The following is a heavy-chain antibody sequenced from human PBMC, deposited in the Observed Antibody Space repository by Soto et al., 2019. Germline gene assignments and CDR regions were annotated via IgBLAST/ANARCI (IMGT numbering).Heavy chain of an antibody. CDR3: AREGSGYNF. J-gene: IGHJ4*02. V-gene: IGHV1-69*01. Sequence: QVQLVQSGAELKKPGSSVKASCKASGGSFSNFGICWVRQAPGQGLEWMGGIVPVFGRPNYAQRFRGRLTITDDESTSTGYMELISLRSDDTAVYYGAREGSGYNFWGQGTQVTVSS. CDR2: IVPVFGRP. CDR1: GGSFSNFG. D-gene: IGHD5-12*01.